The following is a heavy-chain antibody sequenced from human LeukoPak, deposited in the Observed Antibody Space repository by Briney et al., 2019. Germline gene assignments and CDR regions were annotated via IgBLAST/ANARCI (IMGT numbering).Heavy chain of an antibody. Sequence: ASVKVSCKPSRYSFITYGINLVRQAPGQGLEWMGWINPENRNTNDAQKLQGRVIMTTDRSTSTAYMELRSLRSDDTAVYYCARQNYSAEVHFGYWGQGTLVTVSS. D-gene: IGHD4-11*01. CDR2: INPENRNT. V-gene: IGHV1-18*01. CDR3: ARQNYSAEVHFGY. J-gene: IGHJ4*02. CDR1: RYSFITYG.